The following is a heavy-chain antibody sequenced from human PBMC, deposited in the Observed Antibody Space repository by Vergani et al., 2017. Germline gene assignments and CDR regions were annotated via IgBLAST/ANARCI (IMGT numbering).Heavy chain of an antibody. Sequence: QVQLVQSGAEVKKPGSSVKVSCKASGGTFSSYAISWVRQAPGQGLEWMGRIIPIFGTANYAQKFQGRVTITADESTSTAYMELRSLRSDDTAVYYCARDREAVAGPYYFDYWGQGTLVTVSS. CDR1: GGTFSSYA. J-gene: IGHJ4*02. CDR2: IIPIFGTA. CDR3: ARDREAVAGPYYFDY. V-gene: IGHV1-69*18. D-gene: IGHD6-19*01.